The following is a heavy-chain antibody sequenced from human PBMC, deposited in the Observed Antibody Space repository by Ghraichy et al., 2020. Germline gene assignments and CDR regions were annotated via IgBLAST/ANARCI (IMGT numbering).Heavy chain of an antibody. D-gene: IGHD3-3*01. V-gene: IGHV3-15*01. CDR2: IKSKTDGGTT. Sequence: GESLNISCAASGFTFSNAWMSWVRQAPGKGLEWVGRIKSKTDGGTTDYAAPVKGRFTISRDDSKNTLYLQMNSLKTEDTAVYYCTTDALGVVIIQGDAFDIWGQGTMVTVSS. CDR3: TTDALGVVIIQGDAFDI. CDR1: GFTFSNAW. J-gene: IGHJ3*02.